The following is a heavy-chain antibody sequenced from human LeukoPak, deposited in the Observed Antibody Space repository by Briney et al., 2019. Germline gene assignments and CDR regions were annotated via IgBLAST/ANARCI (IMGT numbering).Heavy chain of an antibody. J-gene: IGHJ6*02. Sequence: PGGSLRLSCAASGFTFSSYAMSWVRQAPGKGLEWVSAISGSGGSTYYADSVKGRFTISRDNSKNTLYLQMNSLRAEDTAVYYCAKDGGVYCSSTSCTPLGKDVWGQGTTVTVSS. V-gene: IGHV3-23*01. D-gene: IGHD2-2*01. CDR1: GFTFSSYA. CDR3: AKDGGVYCSSTSCTPLGKDV. CDR2: ISGSGGST.